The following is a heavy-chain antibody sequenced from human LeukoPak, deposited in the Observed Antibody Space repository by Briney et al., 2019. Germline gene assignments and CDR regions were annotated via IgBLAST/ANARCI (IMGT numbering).Heavy chain of an antibody. Sequence: SETLSLTCTVSGGSVSSSSYYWGWIRQPPGKGLEWIGSIYYSGSTYYNPSLKSRVTISVDTSKNQFSLKLSSVTAADTAEYYCARQWETTVLYYYYGMDVWGQGTTVTVSS. V-gene: IGHV4-39*01. J-gene: IGHJ6*02. CDR2: IYYSGST. CDR1: GGSVSSSSYY. D-gene: IGHD4-17*01. CDR3: ARQWETTVLYYYYGMDV.